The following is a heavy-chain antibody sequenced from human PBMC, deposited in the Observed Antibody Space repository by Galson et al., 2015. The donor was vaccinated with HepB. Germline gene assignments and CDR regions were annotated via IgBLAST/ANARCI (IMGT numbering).Heavy chain of an antibody. D-gene: IGHD3-9*01. CDR3: ARTQSYIYYDILTGYGDYGMDV. Sequence: SVKVSCKASGYTFTSYAMNWVRQAPGQGLEWMGWINTNTGNPTYAQGFTGRFVFSLDTSVSTAYLQISSLKAEDTAVYYCARTQSYIYYDILTGYGDYGMDVWGQGTTVTVSS. V-gene: IGHV7-4-1*02. CDR2: INTNTGNP. J-gene: IGHJ6*02. CDR1: GYTFTSYA.